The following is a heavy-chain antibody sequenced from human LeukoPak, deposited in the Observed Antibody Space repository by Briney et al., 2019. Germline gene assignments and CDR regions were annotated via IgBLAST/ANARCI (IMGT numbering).Heavy chain of an antibody. CDR1: GFTFSHYW. J-gene: IGHJ4*02. V-gene: IGHV3-7*01. CDR2: VKQDGSEK. Sequence: GGSLRLSCAASGFTFSHYWMTWVRQAPGKGLEWVANVKQDGSEKYYVDSVKGRFTISRDNAKDSLYLQMNSLRAEDTAVYYCARDSVHGYYDSSGYSALFDCWGQGTLVTVSS. CDR3: ARDSVHGYYDSSGYSALFDC. D-gene: IGHD3-22*01.